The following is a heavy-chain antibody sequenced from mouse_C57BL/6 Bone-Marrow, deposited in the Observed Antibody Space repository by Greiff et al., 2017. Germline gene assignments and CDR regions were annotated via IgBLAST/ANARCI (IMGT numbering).Heavy chain of an antibody. D-gene: IGHD2-2*01. CDR2: ISSGGDYI. V-gene: IGHV5-9-1*02. J-gene: IGHJ1*03. CDR1: GFTFSSYA. CDR3: TRDQGLRKYFDV. Sequence: EVQGVESGEGLVKPGGSLKLSCAASGFTFSSYAMSWVRQTPEKRLEWVAYISSGGDYIYYADTVKGRFTISRDNARNTLYLQMSSLKSEDTAMYYCTRDQGLRKYFDVWGTGTTVTVSS.